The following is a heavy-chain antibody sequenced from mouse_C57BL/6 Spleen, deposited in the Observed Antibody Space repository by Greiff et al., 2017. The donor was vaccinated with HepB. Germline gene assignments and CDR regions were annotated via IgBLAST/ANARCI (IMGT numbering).Heavy chain of an antibody. CDR1: GYTFTSYW. CDR3: ARSFYVGFDY. D-gene: IGHD2-10*01. J-gene: IGHJ2*01. CDR2: IHPNSGST. Sequence: QVQLKQPGAELVKPGASVKLSCKASGYTFTSYWMHWVKQRPGQGLEWIGMIHPNSGSTNYNEKFKSKATLTVDKSSSTAYMQLSSLTSEDSAVYYCARSFYVGFDYWGQGTTLTVSS. V-gene: IGHV1-64*01.